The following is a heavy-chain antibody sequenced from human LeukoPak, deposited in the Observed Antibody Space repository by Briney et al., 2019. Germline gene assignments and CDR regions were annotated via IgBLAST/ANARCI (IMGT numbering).Heavy chain of an antibody. V-gene: IGHV3-7*01. Sequence: GGSLRLSCAASGFTLSSYWMSWVRQAPGKGLEWVANIKQDGSEKYYVDSVKGRFTISRDNAKNSLYLQMNSLRAEDTAVYYCARDSPYSYYYYGMDVWGQGTTVTVSS. CDR3: ARDSPYSYYYYGMDV. J-gene: IGHJ6*02. CDR2: IKQDGSEK. CDR1: GFTLSSYW.